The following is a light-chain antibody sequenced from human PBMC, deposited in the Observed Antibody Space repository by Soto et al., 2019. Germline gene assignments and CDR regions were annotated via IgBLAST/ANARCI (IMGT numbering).Light chain of an antibody. V-gene: IGKV3-20*01. Sequence: EIVLTQSPATLSLSPGERATLSCRASQSVNSDYLAWYRQKPGQAPSLLMYAKSTRATGIPDRFYGSGSGTDFTLTIYRLEHEDFAVYYCQQYGNSPQTFGPGTKVDIK. CDR1: QSVNSDY. CDR3: QQYGNSPQT. CDR2: AKS. J-gene: IGKJ1*01.